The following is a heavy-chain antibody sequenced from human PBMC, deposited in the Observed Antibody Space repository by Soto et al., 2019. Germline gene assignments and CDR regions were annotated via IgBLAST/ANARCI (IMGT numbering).Heavy chain of an antibody. V-gene: IGHV1-3*05. CDR2: INAGNGNT. J-gene: IGHJ3*02. CDR1: GYAFISYA. CDR3: ARDVGAFDI. Sequence: QVQLVQSGAEEKKPGASMKVSGRASGYAFISYAMHWVRQAPGKRLEWMGWINAGNGNTKYSQKFQGRVTITRDTSASTAYMELSSLRSEDTAVYYCARDVGAFDIWGQGTMVTVSS.